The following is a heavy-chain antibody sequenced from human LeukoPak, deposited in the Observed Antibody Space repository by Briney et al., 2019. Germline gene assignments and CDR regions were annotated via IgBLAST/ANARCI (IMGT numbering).Heavy chain of an antibody. J-gene: IGHJ4*02. CDR2: INHSGST. Sequence: PSETLSLTCAVYGGSFSGYYWSWIRQPPGKGLEWIGEINHSGSTNYNPSLKSRVTISVDTSKNQFSLKTRSVTAADTAVYYCARPTSKLGSFDYWGQGTLVTVSS. V-gene: IGHV4-34*01. D-gene: IGHD2/OR15-2a*01. CDR3: ARPTSKLGSFDY. CDR1: GGSFSGYY.